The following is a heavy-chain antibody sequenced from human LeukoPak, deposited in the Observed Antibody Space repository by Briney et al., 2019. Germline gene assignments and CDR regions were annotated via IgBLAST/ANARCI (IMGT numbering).Heavy chain of an antibody. CDR2: IRYDGSNK. Sequence: QPGGSLRLSCAASGFTFSGYDMHWVRQAPGKGLEWVAFIRYDGSNKCYTDSVKGRFTISRNNSKNTLYLQMNSLRPEDTAVYYCAKASAIDYWGQGTLVTVSS. CDR1: GFTFSGYD. V-gene: IGHV3-30*02. CDR3: AKASAIDY. J-gene: IGHJ4*02.